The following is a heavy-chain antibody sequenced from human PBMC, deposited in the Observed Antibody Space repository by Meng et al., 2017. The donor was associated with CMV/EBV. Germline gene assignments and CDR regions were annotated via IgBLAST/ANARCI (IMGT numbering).Heavy chain of an antibody. CDR2: ISYDGNNE. Sequence: LSTCAMHWVRQAPDKVLEWVAVISYDGNNEYYAGSVKSRFTISRDNSKNTLYLQMNSLRAEDTAVYYCAGDLPGEYDFWSGYSYLFDYWGQGTLVTVSS. D-gene: IGHD3-3*01. CDR1: LSTCA. V-gene: IGHV3-30*04. J-gene: IGHJ4*02. CDR3: AGDLPGEYDFWSGYSYLFDY.